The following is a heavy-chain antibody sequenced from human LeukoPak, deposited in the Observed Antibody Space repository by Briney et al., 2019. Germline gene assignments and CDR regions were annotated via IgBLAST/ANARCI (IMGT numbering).Heavy chain of an antibody. V-gene: IGHV3-9*01. J-gene: IGHJ3*02. CDR1: GFTFDDYA. D-gene: IGHD3-10*01. CDR2: ISWNSGSI. Sequence: GGSLRLSCAASGFTFDDYAMHWVRQAPGKGLEWVSGISWNSGSIGYSDSVKGRFTISRYNSKNSLYLQMNSLRAEDTALYYCAKDRRRYGSGSYFPGAFDIWGQGTMVTVSS. CDR3: AKDRRRYGSGSYFPGAFDI.